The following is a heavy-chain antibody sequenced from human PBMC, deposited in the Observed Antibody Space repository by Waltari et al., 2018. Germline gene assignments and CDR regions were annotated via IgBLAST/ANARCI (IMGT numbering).Heavy chain of an antibody. Sequence: QVQLQESGPGLVKPSQTLSLTCTVSGGSISSGSYYWSWIRQPAGKGLEWIGRIYTSGGTNYHPSLKSRVNISVDTAKNQFSLKPSSVTAADTGVDYRARDFPPSLGWVFGGMDVWGQGTTVTVSS. CDR1: GGSISSGSYY. CDR3: ARDFPPSLGWVFGGMDV. J-gene: IGHJ6*02. CDR2: IYTSGGT. D-gene: IGHD3-3*01. V-gene: IGHV4-61*02.